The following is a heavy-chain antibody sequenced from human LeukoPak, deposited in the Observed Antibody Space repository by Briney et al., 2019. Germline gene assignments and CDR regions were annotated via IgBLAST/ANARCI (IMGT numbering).Heavy chain of an antibody. J-gene: IGHJ5*02. V-gene: IGHV4-34*01. D-gene: IGHD3-22*01. CDR1: GGSFSGYY. CDR3: ARGDYYDSSGYQGGNWFDP. CDR2: INHSGST. Sequence: PSETLSLTCAVYGGSFSGYYWSWIRQPPGKGLEWIGEINHSGSTNYNPSLKSRVTISVDTSKNQFSLKLSSVTAADTAVYYCARGDYYDSSGYQGGNWFDPWGQGTLVTVSS.